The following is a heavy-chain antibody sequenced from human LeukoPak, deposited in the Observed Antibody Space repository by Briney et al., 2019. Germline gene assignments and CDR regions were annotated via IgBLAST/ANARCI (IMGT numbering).Heavy chain of an antibody. CDR2: ISYDGSNK. J-gene: IGHJ4*02. D-gene: IGHD3-22*01. CDR1: GFTFSNYA. V-gene: IGHV3-30*04. Sequence: PGGSLRLSCAASGFTFSNYAIHWVRQAPGKGLEWVAFISYDGSNKYFADSVKGRFTISRDNSKNTLYLQMNSLRAEDTAVYYCAKDHGIAHYDSSGYFGSAFDYWGQGTLVTVSS. CDR3: AKDHGIAHYDSSGYFGSAFDY.